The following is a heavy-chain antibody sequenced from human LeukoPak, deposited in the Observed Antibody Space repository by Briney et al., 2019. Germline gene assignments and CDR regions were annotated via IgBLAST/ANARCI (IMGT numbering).Heavy chain of an antibody. V-gene: IGHV4-59*01. CDR1: GGSISSYY. CDR2: IYYSGST. J-gene: IGHJ3*02. Sequence: SETLSLTCTVSGGSISSYYWSWIRQPPGKGLEWIGYIYYSGSTNYNPSLKSRVTISVDTSKNQCSLKLSSVTAADTAVYYCARASHYYDSSGYYFDAFDIWGQGTMVTVSS. D-gene: IGHD3-22*01. CDR3: ARASHYYDSSGYYFDAFDI.